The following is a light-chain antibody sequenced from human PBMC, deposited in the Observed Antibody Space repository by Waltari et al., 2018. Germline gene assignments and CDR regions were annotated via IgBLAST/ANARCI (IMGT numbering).Light chain of an antibody. CDR3: QQYNNWPFYT. Sequence: EILMTQSPATLSVSPGERATLSCRASQSVRRNLAWYQQKPGQAPRLLIFDASTRATGIPARFSGSGSETEFTLTISSLQSEDFAVYYCQQYNNWPFYTFGQGTKVDIK. CDR2: DAS. J-gene: IGKJ2*01. V-gene: IGKV3-15*01. CDR1: QSVRRN.